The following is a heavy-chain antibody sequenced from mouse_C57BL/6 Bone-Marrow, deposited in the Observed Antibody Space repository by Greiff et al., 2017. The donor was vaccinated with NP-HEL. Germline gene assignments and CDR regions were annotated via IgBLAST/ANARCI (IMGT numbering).Heavy chain of an antibody. CDR3: ARPSLLWSPYYFDY. J-gene: IGHJ2*01. V-gene: IGHV5-17*01. D-gene: IGHD2-1*01. CDR2: ISSGSSTI. Sequence: EVHLVESGGGLVKPGGSLKLSCAASGFTFSDYGMHWVRQAPEKGLEWVAYISSGSSTIYYADTMKGRFTISRDNAKNTLFLQMTSLRSEDTAMYYCARPSLLWSPYYFDYWGQGTTLTVSS. CDR1: GFTFSDYG.